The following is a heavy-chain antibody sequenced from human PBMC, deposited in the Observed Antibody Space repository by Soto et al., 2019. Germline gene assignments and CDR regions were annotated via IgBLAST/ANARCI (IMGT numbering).Heavy chain of an antibody. CDR1: GGSISTYY. CDR2: IYASGST. CDR3: ARGGMVIIPTATAFDY. D-gene: IGHD2-2*01. Sequence: SSETLSLTCTVSGGSISTYYWSWIRQPAGKGLEWIGRIYASGSTNYNPSLKRRVTMPVATSKNQFSLKLSSVTAADTAVYYCARGGMVIIPTATAFDYWGQGTLVTVSS. J-gene: IGHJ4*02. V-gene: IGHV4-4*07.